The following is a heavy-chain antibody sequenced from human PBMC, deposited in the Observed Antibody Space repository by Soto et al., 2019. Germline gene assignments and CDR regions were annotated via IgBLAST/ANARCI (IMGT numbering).Heavy chain of an antibody. CDR2: MYNTGST. J-gene: IGHJ6*02. CDR3: ARDLWGYCGTDCYPLDV. Sequence: PSETLSLTCTVSGGPISGYYWSWIRQPPGKGLEWIGYMYNTGSTVYNPSFKSRVTISVDTSKNQFSLKLNSVTAADTALYYCARDLWGYCGTDCYPLDVWGQGATVTVSS. CDR1: GGPISGYY. V-gene: IGHV4-59*01. D-gene: IGHD2-21*02.